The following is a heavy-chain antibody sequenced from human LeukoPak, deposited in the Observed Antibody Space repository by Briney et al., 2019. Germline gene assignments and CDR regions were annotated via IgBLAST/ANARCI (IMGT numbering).Heavy chain of an antibody. CDR3: ASLFKPDPVGTRYCSSTSCYTHYFDY. J-gene: IGHJ4*02. V-gene: IGHV4-39*01. CDR2: IYYSGST. Sequence: SETLSLTCTVSGGSISSSSYYWGWIRQPPGKGLEWIGSIYYSGSTYYNPSLKSRVTISVDTSKNQFSLKLSSVTAADTAVYYCASLFKPDPVGTRYCSSTSCYTHYFDYWGQGTLVTVSS. CDR1: GGSISSSSYY. D-gene: IGHD2-2*02.